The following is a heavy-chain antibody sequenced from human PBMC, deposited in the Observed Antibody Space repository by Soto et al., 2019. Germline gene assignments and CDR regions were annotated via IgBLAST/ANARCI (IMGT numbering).Heavy chain of an antibody. V-gene: IGHV4-34*01. CDR2: INHSGST. Sequence: QVQLQQWGAGLLKPSETLSLTCAVYGGSFSGYYWSWIRQPPGKGLEWIGEINHSGSTNYNPSLKSRVTISVDTSKTQFSLKLSSVTAADTAVYYCARGRVVVVVAATPRDWFDPWGQGPLVTVSS. J-gene: IGHJ5*02. D-gene: IGHD2-15*01. CDR3: ARGRVVVVVAATPRDWFDP. CDR1: GGSFSGYY.